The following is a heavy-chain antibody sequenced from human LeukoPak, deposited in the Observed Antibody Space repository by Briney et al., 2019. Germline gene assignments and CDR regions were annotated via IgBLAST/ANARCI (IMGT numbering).Heavy chain of an antibody. CDR1: GGSISSYY. CDR3: ARSGRWLQFRTGYFDY. V-gene: IGHV4-59*12. CDR2: VYHSGST. J-gene: IGHJ4*02. D-gene: IGHD5-24*01. Sequence: PSETLSLTCTVSGGSISSYYWSWIRQPPGKGLEWIGEVYHSGSTNYNPSLKSRVTISVDTSKNQFSLKLSSVTAADTAVYYCARSGRWLQFRTGYFDYWGQGTLVTVSS.